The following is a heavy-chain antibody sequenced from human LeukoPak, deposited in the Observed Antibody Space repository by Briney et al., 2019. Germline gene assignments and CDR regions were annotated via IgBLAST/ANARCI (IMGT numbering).Heavy chain of an antibody. V-gene: IGHV4-34*01. Sequence: SETLSLTCAVYGGSFSGDYWGWIRQPPGKGLEWIGEINHSGSTNYNPSLKSRVTISVDTSKNQFSLKLSSVTAADTAVYYCARVLRGIAARLYPYWGQGTLVTVSS. D-gene: IGHD6-6*01. CDR1: GGSFSGDY. CDR3: ARVLRGIAARLYPY. CDR2: INHSGST. J-gene: IGHJ4*02.